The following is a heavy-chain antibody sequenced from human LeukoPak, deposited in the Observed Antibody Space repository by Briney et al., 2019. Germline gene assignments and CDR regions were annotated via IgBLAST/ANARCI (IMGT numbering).Heavy chain of an antibody. D-gene: IGHD3-22*01. J-gene: IGHJ4*02. Sequence: SETLSLTCAVYGGSFSGYYWSWIRQPPGKGLEWIGEINHSGSTNYNPSLKSRVTISVDMSKNQFSLKLSSVTAADTAVYYCARRDGYPPYYFDYWGQGTLVTVSS. V-gene: IGHV4-34*01. CDR1: GGSFSGYY. CDR3: ARRDGYPPYYFDY. CDR2: INHSGST.